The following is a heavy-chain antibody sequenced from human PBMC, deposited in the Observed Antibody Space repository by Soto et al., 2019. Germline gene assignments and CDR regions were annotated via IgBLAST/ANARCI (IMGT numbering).Heavy chain of an antibody. CDR3: ARGLCTGGTCYGLTFDL. CDR2: MAPFSGNT. V-gene: IGHV1-8*01. Sequence: ASVKVSCKASGYTFTSFDISWLRQATGKGLEWMGWMAPFSGNTGSAQKFQGRISLTRNTSINTAYMELTGLTSEDTAMYYCARGLCTGGTCYGLTFDLWGQGTVVTVSS. J-gene: IGHJ3*01. D-gene: IGHD2-15*01. CDR1: GYTFTSFD.